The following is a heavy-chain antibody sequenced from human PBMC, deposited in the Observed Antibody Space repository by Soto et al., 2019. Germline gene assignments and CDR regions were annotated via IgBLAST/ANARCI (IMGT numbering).Heavy chain of an antibody. CDR1: GFTFINAW. J-gene: IGHJ4*02. Sequence: EVQLVESGGGLVKPGGSLRLSCAASGFTFINAWMTWVRQAPGKGLEWVGRIKSKTDGGTADYAAPVKGRFTISRDDSKNTLYLQMNSLKTEDTAMYYCATGRFSSSLYFDYWGQGTRVTVSS. V-gene: IGHV3-15*01. CDR3: ATGRFSSSLYFDY. CDR2: IKSKTDGGTA. D-gene: IGHD6-6*01.